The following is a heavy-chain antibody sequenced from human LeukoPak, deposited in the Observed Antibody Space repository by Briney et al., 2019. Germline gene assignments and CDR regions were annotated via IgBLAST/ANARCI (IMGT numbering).Heavy chain of an antibody. V-gene: IGHV4-39*07. CDR1: GGSISSSSYY. CDR2: IYHSGST. D-gene: IGHD5-12*01. CDR3: ARDRGYSGYDPSNWFDP. J-gene: IGHJ5*02. Sequence: PSETLSLTCTVSGGSISSSSYYWGWIRQPPGKGLEWIGSIYHSGSTYYNPSLKSRVTISVDTSKNQFSLKLSSVTAADTAVYYCARDRGYSGYDPSNWFDPWGQGTLVTVSS.